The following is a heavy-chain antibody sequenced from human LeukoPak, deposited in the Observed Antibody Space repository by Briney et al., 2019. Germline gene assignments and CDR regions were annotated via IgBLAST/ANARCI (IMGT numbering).Heavy chain of an antibody. CDR1: GFTFNNYW. CDR2: ISGDGKST. D-gene: IGHD3/OR15-3a*01. Sequence: GGPLRLSCEASGFTFNNYWMHWVRQGPGKGLVWVARISGDGKSTTYADSVKGRFTISRDNSKNTMYLQVNSLRAEDTALYFCARLPVPINDFGDYFDYWGQGILVTVSS. V-gene: IGHV3-74*01. J-gene: IGHJ4*02. CDR3: ARLPVPINDFGDYFDY.